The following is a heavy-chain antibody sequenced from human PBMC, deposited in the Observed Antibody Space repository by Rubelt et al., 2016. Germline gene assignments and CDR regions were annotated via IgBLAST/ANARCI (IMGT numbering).Heavy chain of an antibody. CDR3: ARWADSSFDP. Sequence: HWVRQAPGKGLEWVAVISYDGSNKYYADSVKGRFTISRDNSKNTLYLQMNSLRAEDTAVYYCARWADSSFDPWGQGTLVTVSS. D-gene: IGHD2-15*01. J-gene: IGHJ5*02. V-gene: IGHV3-30*04. CDR2: ISYDGSNK.